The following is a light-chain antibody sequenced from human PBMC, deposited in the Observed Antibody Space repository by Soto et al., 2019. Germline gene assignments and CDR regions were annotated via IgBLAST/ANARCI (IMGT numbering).Light chain of an antibody. CDR1: SSDVGGYNY. Sequence: CTRNSSDVGGYNYVSWYQQHPGKAPKLMIYDVSNRPSGVSNRFSGSTSGNTASLTISGLQAEDEADYYCSSYTSSSTPLYVFGTGTKVTVL. CDR2: DVS. J-gene: IGLJ1*01. V-gene: IGLV2-14*04. CDR3: SSYTSSSTPLYV.